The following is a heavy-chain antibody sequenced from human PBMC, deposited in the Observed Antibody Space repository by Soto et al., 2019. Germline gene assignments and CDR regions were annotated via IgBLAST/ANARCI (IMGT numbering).Heavy chain of an antibody. J-gene: IGHJ4*02. V-gene: IGHV4-30-4*01. CDR3: ARTVRVRSGYLDS. D-gene: IGHD3-22*01. CDR1: GDSISSGNYY. CDR2: IYYSGTT. Sequence: SETLSLTCTVSGDSISSGNYYWSWIRQPPGKGLEWIGYIYYSGTTYYNPSLKSRVTISVDTSKNQFSLKLSSVTAADTAVYYCARTVRVRSGYLDSWGQGTPVTVSS.